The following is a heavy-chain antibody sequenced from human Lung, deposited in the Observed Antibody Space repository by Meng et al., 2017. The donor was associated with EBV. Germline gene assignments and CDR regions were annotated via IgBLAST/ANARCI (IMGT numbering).Heavy chain of an antibody. D-gene: IGHD1-26*01. CDR1: GDTFTNYG. V-gene: IGHV1-18*01. J-gene: IGHJ4*02. CDR3: ARVEVGITSGDY. CDR2: ISAYNGDT. Sequence: QAQLGQSGGEVKKPGASVKVSCKASGDTFTNYGITWVRQAPGQGLEWMGWISAYNGDTNYAQTLQGRVTMTTDTSTSTAYMELRSLRSDDTAVYYCARVEVGITSGDYWGQGTLVTVSS.